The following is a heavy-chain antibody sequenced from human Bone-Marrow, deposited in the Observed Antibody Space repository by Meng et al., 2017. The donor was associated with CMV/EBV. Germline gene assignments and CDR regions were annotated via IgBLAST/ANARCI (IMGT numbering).Heavy chain of an antibody. CDR1: VGTFSSYA. D-gene: IGHD6-19*01. J-gene: IGHJ4*02. V-gene: IGHV1-69*05. CDR2: IIPIFGTA. Sequence: SVKVSCKASVGTFSSYAISWVRQAPGQGLEWMGGIIPIFGTANYAQKFQGRVTITTDESTSTAYMELSSLRSEDTAVYYCATETGGGSQNGVAGFDYWGQGTLVTVSS. CDR3: ATETGGGSQNGVAGFDY.